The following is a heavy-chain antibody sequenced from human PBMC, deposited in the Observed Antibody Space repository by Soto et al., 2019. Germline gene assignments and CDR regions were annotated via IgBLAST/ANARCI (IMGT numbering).Heavy chain of an antibody. CDR3: ARDSIHYCSSTSCYFDY. CDR1: GFTFSSYE. D-gene: IGHD2-2*01. CDR2: ISSSGSTI. V-gene: IGHV3-48*03. Sequence: GRSLRLSCAASGFTFSSYEMNWVRQAPGKGLEWVSYISSSGSTIYYADSVKGRFTISRDNAKNSLYLQMNSLRAEDTAVYYCARDSIHYCSSTSCYFDYWGQGTLVTVSS. J-gene: IGHJ4*02.